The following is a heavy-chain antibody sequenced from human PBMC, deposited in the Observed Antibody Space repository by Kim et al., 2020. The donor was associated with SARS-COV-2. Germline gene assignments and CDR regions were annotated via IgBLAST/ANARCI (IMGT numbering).Heavy chain of an antibody. CDR2: ISGSGGST. J-gene: IGHJ4*02. CDR1: GFTFSSYA. V-gene: IGHV3-23*01. CDR3: AKRPSVRYCSGCSCYFDY. Sequence: GGSLRLSCAASGFTFSSYAMRWVRQAPGKGLEWVSAISGSGGSTYYADSVKGRFTISRDNSKNTLYLQMNSLRAEDTAVYYCAKRPSVRYCSGCSCYFDYWGQGTMVTVSS. D-gene: IGHD2-15*01.